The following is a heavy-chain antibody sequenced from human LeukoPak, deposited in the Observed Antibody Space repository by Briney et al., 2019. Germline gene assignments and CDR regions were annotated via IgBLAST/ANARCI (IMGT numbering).Heavy chain of an antibody. Sequence: GGSLSLSCAASGFTLSRYATSWVHQAPGKGLEWVSSISGNGDSTYYADSVKGRFTISRDNSKNTLYLQMNSLRTEDTAVYYCTSRSRPAHPGGTDFWGQGTLVTVSS. V-gene: IGHV3-23*01. CDR2: ISGNGDST. J-gene: IGHJ4*02. CDR3: TSRSRPAHPGGTDF. CDR1: GFTLSRYA. D-gene: IGHD2-2*01.